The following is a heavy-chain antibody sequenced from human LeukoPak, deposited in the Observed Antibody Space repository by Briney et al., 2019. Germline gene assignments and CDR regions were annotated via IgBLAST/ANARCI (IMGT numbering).Heavy chain of an antibody. V-gene: IGHV4-34*01. CDR1: GGSFSGYY. J-gene: IGHJ5*02. D-gene: IGHD4-17*01. CDR3: ARDDYGDLNWFDP. CDR2: IYCSGST. Sequence: SETLSLTCAVYGGSFSGYYWSWIRQPPGKGLEWIGSIYCSGSTYYNPSLKSRVTISVDTSKNQFSLKLSSVTAADTAVYYCARDDYGDLNWFDPWGQGTLVTVSS.